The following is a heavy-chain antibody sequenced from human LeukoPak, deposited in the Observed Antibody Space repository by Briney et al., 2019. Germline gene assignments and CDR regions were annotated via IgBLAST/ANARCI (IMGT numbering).Heavy chain of an antibody. CDR3: ARDGITMVRGVIITTPYNWFDP. V-gene: IGHV3-11*01. CDR1: GFTFSDYY. D-gene: IGHD3-10*01. CDR2: ISSSGSTI. Sequence: GGSLRLSCAASGFTFSDYYMSWIRQAPGKGLEWVSHISSSGSTIYYADSVKGRFTISRDNAKNSLYLQMNSLRAEDTAVYYCARDGITMVRGVIITTPYNWFDPWGQGTLVTVSS. J-gene: IGHJ5*02.